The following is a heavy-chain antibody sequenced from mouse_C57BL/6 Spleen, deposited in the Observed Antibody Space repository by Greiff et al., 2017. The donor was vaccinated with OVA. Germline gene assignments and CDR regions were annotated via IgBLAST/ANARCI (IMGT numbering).Heavy chain of an antibody. Sequence: DVKLQESGAELVRPGASVKLSCTASGFNIKDDYMHWVKQRPEQGLEWIGWIDPENGDTEYASKFQGKATITADTSSNTAYLQLSSLTSEDTAVYYCTPITTVVADYWGQGTTLTVSS. V-gene: IGHV14-4*01. CDR2: IDPENGDT. D-gene: IGHD1-1*01. CDR1: GFNIKDDY. CDR3: TPITTVVADY. J-gene: IGHJ2*01.